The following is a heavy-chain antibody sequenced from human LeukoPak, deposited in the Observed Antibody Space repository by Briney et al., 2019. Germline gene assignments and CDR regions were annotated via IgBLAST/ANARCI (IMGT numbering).Heavy chain of an antibody. V-gene: IGHV1-69*01. CDR1: GGTFSSYA. CDR3: ARGGDIVATIDFDY. D-gene: IGHD5-12*01. CDR2: IIPIFGTA. Sequence: EASVKVSCKASGGTFSSYAISWVRQAPGQGLEWMGGIIPIFGTANYAQKFQGRVTITADESTSTAYMELSSLRSEDTAVYYCARGGDIVATIDFDYWGQGTLVTVSS. J-gene: IGHJ4*02.